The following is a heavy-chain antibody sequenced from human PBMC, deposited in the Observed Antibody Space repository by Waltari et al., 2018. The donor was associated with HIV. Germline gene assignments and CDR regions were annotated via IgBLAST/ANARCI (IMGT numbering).Heavy chain of an antibody. CDR1: GFTLSDYY. D-gene: IGHD3-22*01. V-gene: IGHV3-11*01. J-gene: IGHJ4*02. CDR3: ARDRWYYFDTSDYFYDY. Sequence: VQRVESGGGLVKPGGSLRLSCASSGFTLSDYYMTWIRQAPGKGLEWISYISNSGDIIYYADSVKGRFTISRDNAKNSLYLQMNSLRAEDTAVYYCARDRWYYFDTSDYFYDYWGQGTLVTVSS. CDR2: ISNSGDII.